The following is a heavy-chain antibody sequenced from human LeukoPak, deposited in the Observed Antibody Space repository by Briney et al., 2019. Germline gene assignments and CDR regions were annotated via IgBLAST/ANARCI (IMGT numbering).Heavy chain of an antibody. V-gene: IGHV3-30*02. J-gene: IGHJ6*03. CDR3: AKNADRGAYCRGGSCYPYYYYYMDV. CDR1: GFTFSSYG. D-gene: IGHD2-15*01. Sequence: GGSLRLSCAASGFTFSSYGMHWVRQAPGKGLEWVAFIRYDGSNKYYADSVKGRFTVSRDNSKNTLYLQMNSLTVEDTAIYYCAKNADRGAYCRGGSCYPYYYYYMDVWGTGTTVTISS. CDR2: IRYDGSNK.